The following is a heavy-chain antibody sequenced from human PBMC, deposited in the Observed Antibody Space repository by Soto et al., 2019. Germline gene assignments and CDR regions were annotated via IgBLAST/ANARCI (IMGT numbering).Heavy chain of an antibody. CDR3: ARGRDCLSGDCFPNWLEP. V-gene: IGHV4-30-4*01. CDR1: GASVTSPEHY. D-gene: IGHD2-21*02. J-gene: IGHJ5*02. CDR2: IYYGGST. Sequence: PSETLSLTCSVSGASVTSPEHYWTWIRQSPGKGLEWIGYIYYGGSTVYNPSLKGRSTVSLDTSKNQFSLNLTSVTAADTAVYFCARGRDCLSGDCFPNWLEPWGQGTRVTVSS.